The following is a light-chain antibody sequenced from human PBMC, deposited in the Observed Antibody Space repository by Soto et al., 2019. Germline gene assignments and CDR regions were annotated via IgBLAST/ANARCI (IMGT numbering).Light chain of an antibody. Sequence: EIVLTQSPASLSLSPGERATLSCRASETVNDNLDWYHQKPGQPPRVLIYDASTRATGLPERFTGRGGGTEFTLTIDNLEPEDAGFYYCQQRADWPPFTFGQGTKLE. J-gene: IGKJ2*01. CDR1: ETVNDN. CDR2: DAS. V-gene: IGKV3-11*01. CDR3: QQRADWPPFT.